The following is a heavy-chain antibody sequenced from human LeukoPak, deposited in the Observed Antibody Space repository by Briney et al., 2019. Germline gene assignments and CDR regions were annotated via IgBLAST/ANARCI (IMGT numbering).Heavy chain of an antibody. CDR3: AREMGVVTAHGIDV. CDR1: GGSISSISSNTYH. V-gene: IGHV4-39*02. D-gene: IGHD4-23*01. Sequence: SETLSLTCIVSGGSISSISSNTYHWGWIRQPPGKGLEWIGSIYYSGSTYYNPSLKSRVTISVDTSKNQFSLKLSSVTAADTALYYCAREMGVVTAHGIDVWGQGTTVTVSS. J-gene: IGHJ6*02. CDR2: IYYSGST.